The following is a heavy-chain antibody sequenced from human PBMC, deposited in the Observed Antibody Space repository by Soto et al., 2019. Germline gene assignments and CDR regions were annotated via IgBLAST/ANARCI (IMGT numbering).Heavy chain of an antibody. V-gene: IGHV4-59*08. J-gene: IGHJ3*02. CDR3: ARHRITGTTNDAFDI. Sequence: SETLSLTCTVSGGSISSYYWSWIRQPPGRGLEWIGSMYNSGSTNYNPSLKSRVTISVDTSKNQFSLKLSSVTAADTAVYYCARHRITGTTNDAFDIWGQGTMVTVSS. CDR2: MYNSGST. D-gene: IGHD1-20*01. CDR1: GGSISSYY.